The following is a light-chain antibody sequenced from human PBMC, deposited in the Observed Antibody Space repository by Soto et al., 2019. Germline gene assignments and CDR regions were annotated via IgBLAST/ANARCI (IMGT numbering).Light chain of an antibody. CDR1: QSVSSN. V-gene: IGKV3-15*01. J-gene: IGKJ5*01. CDR2: GAS. Sequence: EMVMTQSLAKLSVSPGERATLSCRASQSVSSNLAWSQQKPGQAPRLLIYGASTRATGIAARFSGSGSGTEFTLTISSLHSEGFAVYYCQQYNNWPPITFGQGTRLEIK. CDR3: QQYNNWPPIT.